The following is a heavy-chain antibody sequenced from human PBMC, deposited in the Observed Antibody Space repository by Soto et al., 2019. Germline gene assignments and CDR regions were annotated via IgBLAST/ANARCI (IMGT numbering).Heavy chain of an antibody. V-gene: IGHV1-18*01. J-gene: IGHJ3*02. Sequence: ASVKVSCKASGYTFTSYGISWVRQAPGQGLEWMGWISAYNGNTNYAQKLQGRVTMTTDTSTSTAYMELSSLRSEDTAVYYCAAVHPYSSGPDDAFDIWGQGTMVTVSS. CDR1: GYTFTSYG. CDR3: AAVHPYSSGPDDAFDI. CDR2: ISAYNGNT. D-gene: IGHD6-19*01.